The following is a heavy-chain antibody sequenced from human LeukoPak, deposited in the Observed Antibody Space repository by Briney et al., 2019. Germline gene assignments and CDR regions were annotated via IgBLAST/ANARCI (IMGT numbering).Heavy chain of an antibody. D-gene: IGHD3-10*01. Sequence: GRSLRLSCAASGFTFDDYAMHWVRQAPGKGLEWVSGISWNSGSIGYADSVKGRFTISRDNAKNSLYLQMNSLRAEDTALYYCAKDMGYGSGSYYDHWGQGTLVTVSS. J-gene: IGHJ5*02. V-gene: IGHV3-9*01. CDR2: ISWNSGSI. CDR1: GFTFDDYA. CDR3: AKDMGYGSGSYYDH.